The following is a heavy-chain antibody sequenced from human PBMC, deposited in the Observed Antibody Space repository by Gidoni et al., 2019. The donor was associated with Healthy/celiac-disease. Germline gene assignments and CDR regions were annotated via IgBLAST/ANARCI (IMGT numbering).Heavy chain of an antibody. CDR2: ISYDGSNK. CDR1: GFTFSSYG. D-gene: IGHD3-16*02. CDR3: ELLLGELSN. V-gene: IGHV3-30*03. Sequence: QVQLVESGGGVVQPGRSLRLSCAASGFTFSSYGMHWVRQAPGKGLEWVAVISYDGSNKYYADSVKGRFTISRDNSKNTLYLQMNSLRAEDTAVYYCELLLGELSNWGQGTLVTVSS. J-gene: IGHJ4*02.